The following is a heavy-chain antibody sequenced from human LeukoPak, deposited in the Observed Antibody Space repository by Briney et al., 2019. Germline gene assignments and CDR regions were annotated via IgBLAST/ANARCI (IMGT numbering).Heavy chain of an antibody. CDR3: AKDWVVGDVHFDY. V-gene: IGHV3-23*01. CDR2: ISGSGGST. Sequence: PGGSLRLSCAASGFTFSSYGMSWVRQAPGKGLEWVSAISGSGGSTYYADSVKGRFTISRDNSKNTLYLQMNSLRAEDTAVYYCAKDWVVGDVHFDYWGQGTLVTVSS. CDR1: GFTFSSYG. J-gene: IGHJ4*02. D-gene: IGHD1-26*01.